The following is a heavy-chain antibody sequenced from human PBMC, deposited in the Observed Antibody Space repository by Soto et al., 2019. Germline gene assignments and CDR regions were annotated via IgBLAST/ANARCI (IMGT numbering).Heavy chain of an antibody. D-gene: IGHD5-12*01. CDR2: IHYNGNT. CDR1: GGSISSYS. J-gene: IGHJ4*02. V-gene: IGHV4-59*01. CDR3: AREGNLGRWLQPLDF. Sequence: PSETLSRTCAVSGGSISSYSWSWVRQPPGKGLEWIGNIHYNGNTKYNPSLKSRVSMSVDTSKNQFSLRLISVTAADTAKYFCAREGNLGRWLQPLDFWGQGTLVTVSS.